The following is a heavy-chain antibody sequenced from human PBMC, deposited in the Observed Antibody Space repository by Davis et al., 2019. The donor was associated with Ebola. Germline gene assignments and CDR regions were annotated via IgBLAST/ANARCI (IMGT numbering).Heavy chain of an antibody. D-gene: IGHD7-27*01. CDR1: GGSISSGGYS. V-gene: IGHV4-30-4*07. CDR3: AREYTGKFDY. CDR2: IYYSGST. J-gene: IGHJ4*02. Sequence: SETLSLTCAVSGGSISSGGYSWSWIRQPPGKGLEWIGYIYYSGSTNYNPSLKSRVTISVDTSKNQFSLKLSSVTAADTAVYYCAREYTGKFDYWGQGTLVTVSS.